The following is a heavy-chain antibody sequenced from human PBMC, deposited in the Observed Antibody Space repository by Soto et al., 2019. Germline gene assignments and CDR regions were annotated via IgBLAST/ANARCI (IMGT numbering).Heavy chain of an antibody. CDR2: IYWDDDK. J-gene: IGHJ4*02. V-gene: IGHV2-5*02. CDR3: AHRVLRTVFGLVTTTAIYFDF. CDR1: GFSLTTSGVG. D-gene: IGHD3-3*01. Sequence: QITLNESGPTVVRPTETLTLTCRFSGFSLTTSGVGVGWIRQSPGKAPECLALIYWDDDKRYSASLKSRLSITNDTSKNQVLLTVSDLDPTDTATYYCAHRVLRTVFGLVTTTAIYFDFWGQGTPVAVSS.